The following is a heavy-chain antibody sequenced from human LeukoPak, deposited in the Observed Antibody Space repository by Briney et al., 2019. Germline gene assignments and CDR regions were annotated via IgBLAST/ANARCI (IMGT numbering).Heavy chain of an antibody. CDR2: MNPNSGNT. Sequence: GASVKVSCKASGYTFTSCDINWVRQATGQGPEWMGWMNPNSGNTGYAQKFQGRVTMTRNTSISTAYMELSSLRSEDTAVYYCARGFTLDSSSSGPDYWGQGTLVTVSS. J-gene: IGHJ4*02. V-gene: IGHV1-8*01. CDR3: ARGFTLDSSSSGPDY. CDR1: GYTFTSCD. D-gene: IGHD6-6*01.